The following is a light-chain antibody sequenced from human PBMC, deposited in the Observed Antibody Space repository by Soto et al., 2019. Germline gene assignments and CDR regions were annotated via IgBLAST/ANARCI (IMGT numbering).Light chain of an antibody. J-gene: IGLJ1*01. CDR1: SSVVGTYNL. Sequence: QSALTHPASVSGAPGQAIAISLTGTSSVVGTYNLVSWYQQHPGKAPKLMIYEATKRPSGISDRFSGSKSGNTASLTISGLQAEDEADYFCCSYAGSSTFVFGTGTKVTDL. V-gene: IGLV2-23*01. CDR3: CSYAGSSTFV. CDR2: EAT.